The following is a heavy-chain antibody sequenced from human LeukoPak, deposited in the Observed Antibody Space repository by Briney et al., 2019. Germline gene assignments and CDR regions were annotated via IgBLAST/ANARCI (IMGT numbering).Heavy chain of an antibody. CDR1: GSIFTSYW. V-gene: IGHV5-51*01. CDR2: IYPGDSDT. D-gene: IGHD3-10*02. CDR3: ARLSGEISDAFDI. J-gene: IGHJ3*02. Sequence: GASLQISCEGSGSIFTSYWIGGGRQLPGKGVEWMGIIYPGDSDTRYSPSFQGQVTISADKSISTAYLQWSSLKASDTAMYYCARLSGEISDAFDIWGQGTMVTVSS.